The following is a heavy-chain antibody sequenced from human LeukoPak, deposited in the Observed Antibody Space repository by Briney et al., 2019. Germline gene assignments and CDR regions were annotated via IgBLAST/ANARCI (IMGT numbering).Heavy chain of an antibody. CDR3: ARVSTAITAS. D-gene: IGHD5-18*01. Sequence: SETLSLTCAVYGGSFSGYYWSWIRQPPGKGLEWIGEINHSGSTNYNPSLKSRVTISVDTSKNQFSLKLSPVTAADTAVYYCARVSTAITASWGQGTLVTVSS. V-gene: IGHV4-34*01. CDR1: GGSFSGYY. J-gene: IGHJ4*02. CDR2: INHSGST.